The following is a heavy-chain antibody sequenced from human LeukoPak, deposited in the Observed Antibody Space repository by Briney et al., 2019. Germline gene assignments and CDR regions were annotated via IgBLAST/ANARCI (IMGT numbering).Heavy chain of an antibody. J-gene: IGHJ5*02. CDR1: GFTFSSYA. V-gene: IGHV3-30*04. D-gene: IGHD6-13*01. CDR2: ISYDGSNK. CDR3: AREEREQLGTNWFDP. Sequence: GGSLRLSCAASGFTFSSYAMHWVRQAPGKGLEWVAVISYDGSNKYYADSVKGRFTISRDNSKNTLYLQMNSLRAEDTAVYYCAREEREQLGTNWFDPWGQGTLVTVSS.